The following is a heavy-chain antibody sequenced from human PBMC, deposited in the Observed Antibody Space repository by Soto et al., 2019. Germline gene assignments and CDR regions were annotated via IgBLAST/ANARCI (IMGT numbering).Heavy chain of an antibody. J-gene: IGHJ4*02. Sequence: EVQLLESGGGLVQPGGSLRLSCAASGFTFSSYAMSWVRQAPGKVLEWVSAISGSGGSTYYADSVKGRFTISRDNSKNTLFLQMNSLRAEDTAVYYCAKDSDFWSGAFDYWGQGTLVTVSS. V-gene: IGHV3-23*01. CDR2: ISGSGGST. CDR3: AKDSDFWSGAFDY. D-gene: IGHD3-3*01. CDR1: GFTFSSYA.